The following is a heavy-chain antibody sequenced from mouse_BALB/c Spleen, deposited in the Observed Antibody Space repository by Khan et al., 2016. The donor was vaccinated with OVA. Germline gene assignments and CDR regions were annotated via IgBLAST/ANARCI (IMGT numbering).Heavy chain of an antibody. CDR2: ISPGRGDT. CDR3: ARRNYFGYTFAY. Sequence: QVQLQQSGAELARPGASVKLSCKASGYTFTDFYINWVKQRTGQGLEWIGEISPGRGDTFYNERFKDKATLTADKSSNTAYMQLSSLTSEASAFYFCARRNYFGYTFAYWGQGTLVTVSA. J-gene: IGHJ3*01. V-gene: IGHV1-77*01. D-gene: IGHD1-2*01. CDR1: GYTFTDFY.